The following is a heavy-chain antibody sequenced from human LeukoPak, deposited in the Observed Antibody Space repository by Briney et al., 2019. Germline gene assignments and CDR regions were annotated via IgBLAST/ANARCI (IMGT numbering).Heavy chain of an antibody. D-gene: IGHD3-10*01. J-gene: IGHJ4*02. CDR3: AIGSCIRNFDF. CDR1: GFTFRTYW. Sequence: GGSLRLSCAASGFTFRTYWMHWVRQPPGKGLVWVSRINSDGSNTNYADSVKGRFIISKDNAKNTLYLQMNSLTDDDAAVYYCAIGSCIRNFDFWGQGTLVTVSS. CDR2: INSDGSNT. V-gene: IGHV3-74*01.